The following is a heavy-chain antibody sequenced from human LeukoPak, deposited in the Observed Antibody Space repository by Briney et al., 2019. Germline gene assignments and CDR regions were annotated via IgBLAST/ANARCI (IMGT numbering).Heavy chain of an antibody. D-gene: IGHD5-24*01. CDR1: GGTFSSYA. J-gene: IGHJ5*02. CDR2: IIPILGIA. CDR3: ARGPHGSDP. V-gene: IGHV1-69*04. Sequence: GASVKVSCKASGGTFSSYAISWVRQAPGQGLEWMGRIIPILGIANYAQKSQGRVTITADKSTSTAYMELSSLRSEDTAVYYCARGPHGSDPWGQGTLVTVSS.